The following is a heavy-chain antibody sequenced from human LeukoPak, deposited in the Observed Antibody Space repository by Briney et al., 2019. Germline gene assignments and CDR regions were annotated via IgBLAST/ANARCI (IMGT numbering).Heavy chain of an antibody. J-gene: IGHJ4*02. Sequence: GGSLRLSCAASGLTFSSYAMHWVRQAPGKGLEWVAVISYDGSNKYYADSVKGRFTISRDNSKNTLYLQMNSLRAEDTAVYYCARDFSSGWYALRGFDYWGQGTLVTVSS. CDR2: ISYDGSNK. CDR3: ARDFSSGWYALRGFDY. CDR1: GLTFSSYA. D-gene: IGHD6-19*01. V-gene: IGHV3-30*04.